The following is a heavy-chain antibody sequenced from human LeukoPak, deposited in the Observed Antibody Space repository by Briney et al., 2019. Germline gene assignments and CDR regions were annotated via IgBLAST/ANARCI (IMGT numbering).Heavy chain of an antibody. CDR1: GFTFSSNA. Sequence: GGSLRLSCSASGFTFSSNAMTWVRQAPGKGLEWVSAIRGSTGDTYYADSVKGRFTISRDNAKNSLYLQMNSLRAEDTAVYYCARDVDYDILTGYSSDYWGQGTLVTVSS. CDR3: ARDVDYDILTGYSSDY. CDR2: IRGSTGDT. D-gene: IGHD3-9*01. V-gene: IGHV3-21*01. J-gene: IGHJ4*02.